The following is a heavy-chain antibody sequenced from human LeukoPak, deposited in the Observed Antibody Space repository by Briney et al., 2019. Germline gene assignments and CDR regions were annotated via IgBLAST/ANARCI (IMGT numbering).Heavy chain of an antibody. CDR1: EXSGSSNY. Sequence: GGSLRLSCAASEXSGSSNYMSWVRQAPGKGLEWVSVIYRGGATFYADSVMGRFTLSRDDSKSTLCLQMNSLRAEDTAVYYCAGGSHIGEGGILDNWGQGALVTVSS. D-gene: IGHD6-13*01. CDR2: IYRGGAT. J-gene: IGHJ4*02. V-gene: IGHV3-53*01. CDR3: AGGSHIGEGGILDN.